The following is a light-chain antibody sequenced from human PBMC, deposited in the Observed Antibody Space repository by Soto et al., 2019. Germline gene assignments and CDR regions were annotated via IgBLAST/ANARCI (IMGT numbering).Light chain of an antibody. Sequence: EIVMTQSPATMSVSPGESATLSRRASQSVSSNLAWYQQKPGQAPRLLIHGASTRATGIPARFSGSGSGAEFTRTISSLQAVEFAVYYCLQYNNWPPWTFGKGTKVEIQ. CDR3: LQYNNWPPWT. V-gene: IGKV3-15*01. J-gene: IGKJ1*01. CDR2: GAS. CDR1: QSVSSN.